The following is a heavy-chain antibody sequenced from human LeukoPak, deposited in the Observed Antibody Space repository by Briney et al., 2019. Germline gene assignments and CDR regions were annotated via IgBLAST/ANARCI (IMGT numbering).Heavy chain of an antibody. CDR3: ARGGYSGYDHIYYYYYYMDV. V-gene: IGHV3-20*04. D-gene: IGHD5-12*01. Sequence: GGSLRLSCAASGFTFDDYGMSWVRHAPGKGLEWVSGINWNGGSTGYADSVKGRFTISRDNAKNSLYLQMNSLRAEDTALYYCARGGYSGYDHIYYYYYYMDVWGKGTTVTVSS. CDR2: INWNGGST. CDR1: GFTFDDYG. J-gene: IGHJ6*03.